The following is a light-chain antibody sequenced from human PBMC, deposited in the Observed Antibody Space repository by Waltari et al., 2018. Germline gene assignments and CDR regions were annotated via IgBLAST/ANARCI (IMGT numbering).Light chain of an antibody. CDR3: SSYSTSSSLIL. CDR1: SSDVGGHDY. V-gene: IGLV2-14*03. CDR2: DVN. Sequence: QSALSQPASVSGSPGQSITISCPGASSDVGGHDYVSWYQQHPGKAPKLIIRDVNNRPSGVSNRFSGSKSGNTASLTISGLQAEDEADDYCSSYSTSSSLILFGEGTKVTVL. J-gene: IGLJ2*01.